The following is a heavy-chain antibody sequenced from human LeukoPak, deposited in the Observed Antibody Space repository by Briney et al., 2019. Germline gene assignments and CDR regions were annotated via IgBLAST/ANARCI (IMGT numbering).Heavy chain of an antibody. CDR2: INPNSGGT. CDR1: GYTFTGYY. Sequence: ASVKVSCKASGYTFTGYYMHWVRQAPGQGLEWVGWINPNSGGTNYAQKFQGRVTMTRDTSISTAYMELSRLRSDDTAVYYCARGWARYYYDSSGYYYHPDFDYWGQGTLVTVSS. V-gene: IGHV1-2*02. CDR3: ARGWARYYYDSSGYYYHPDFDY. D-gene: IGHD3-22*01. J-gene: IGHJ4*02.